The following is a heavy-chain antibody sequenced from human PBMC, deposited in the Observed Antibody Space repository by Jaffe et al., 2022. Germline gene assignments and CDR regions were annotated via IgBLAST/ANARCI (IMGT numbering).Heavy chain of an antibody. CDR2: IYSGGST. CDR1: GFTVSSNY. CDR3: AREPFMVRGGVFGY. J-gene: IGHJ4*02. Sequence: EVQLVESGGGLVQPGGSLRLSCAASGFTVSSNYMSWVRQAPGKGLEWVSVIYSGGSTYYADSVKGRFTISRHNSKNTLYLQMNSLRAEDTAVYYCAREPFMVRGGVFGYWGQGTLVTVSS. D-gene: IGHD3-10*01. V-gene: IGHV3-53*04.